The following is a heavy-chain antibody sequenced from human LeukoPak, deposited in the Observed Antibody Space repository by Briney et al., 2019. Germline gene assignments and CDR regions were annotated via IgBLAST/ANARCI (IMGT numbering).Heavy chain of an antibody. J-gene: IGHJ4*02. Sequence: ASVKVSCKASGYSFTGYYMHWVRQAPGQGLEWMGWISAYNGNTNYAQKPQGRVTMTTDTSTSTAYMELRSLRSDDTAVYYCARDWEYSGYDSHLFDYWGQGTLVTVSS. CDR2: ISAYNGNT. CDR1: GYSFTGYY. D-gene: IGHD5-12*01. CDR3: ARDWEYSGYDSHLFDY. V-gene: IGHV1-18*04.